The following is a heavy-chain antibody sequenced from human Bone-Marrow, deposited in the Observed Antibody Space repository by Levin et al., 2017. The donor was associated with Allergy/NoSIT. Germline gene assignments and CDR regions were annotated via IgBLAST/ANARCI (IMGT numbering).Heavy chain of an antibody. CDR3: ARSYYDILTGYYFDH. Sequence: SETLSLTCTISGGAISSDPSYWGWIRQPPGKGLQWIGSIHYSGSTYYNPSLKSRVTIFEGTSKNHFSLRLSSVTATDTAVYYCARSYYDILTGYYFDHWGQGTLVTVSS. J-gene: IGHJ4*02. CDR2: IHYSGST. V-gene: IGHV4-39*02. CDR1: GGAISSDPSY. D-gene: IGHD3-9*01.